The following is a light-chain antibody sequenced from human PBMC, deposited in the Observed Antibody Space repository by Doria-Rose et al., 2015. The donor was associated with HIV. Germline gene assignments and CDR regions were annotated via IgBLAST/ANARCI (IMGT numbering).Light chain of an antibody. CDR2: DGS. J-gene: IGKJ1*01. CDR3: HQYGTSWT. CDR1: PRLSRTY. V-gene: IGKV3-20*01. Sequence: TQSPGTLSLSPGDRATLSCRASPRLSRTYSAWYQQKPGQAPSLLIYDGSTRATGIPDRFSASGSGTDFTLTINRLEPEDFALYYCHQYGTSWTFGQGTKVEI.